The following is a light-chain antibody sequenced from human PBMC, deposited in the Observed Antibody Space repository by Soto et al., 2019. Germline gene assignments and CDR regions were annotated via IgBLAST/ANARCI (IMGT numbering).Light chain of an antibody. CDR3: CSYAGSSTFPYV. CDR1: SSDVGSYNL. V-gene: IGLV2-23*02. J-gene: IGLJ1*01. Sequence: QSVLTQPASVSGSPGQSITISCTGTSSDVGSYNLVSWYQQHPGKAPKLMIYEVSKRPSGVSNRFSGSKSGNTASLTISGLQAEDEAYYYRCSYAGSSTFPYVFGTGTKVTV. CDR2: EVS.